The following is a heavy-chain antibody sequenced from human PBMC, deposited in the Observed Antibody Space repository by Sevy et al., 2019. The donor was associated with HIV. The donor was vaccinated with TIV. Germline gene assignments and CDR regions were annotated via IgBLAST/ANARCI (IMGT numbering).Heavy chain of an antibody. Sequence: ASVKVSCKASGYPFTSYGISWVRQAPGQGFEWMGWISGYNDNTNYAQQLQGRVTMTTDTSTTTAYMELRSLTSDDTASSYCARTIASAATGAFDLWGQGTLVTVSS. V-gene: IGHV1-18*01. CDR3: ARTIASAATGAFDL. D-gene: IGHD6-13*01. J-gene: IGHJ3*01. CDR1: GYPFTSYG. CDR2: ISGYNDNT.